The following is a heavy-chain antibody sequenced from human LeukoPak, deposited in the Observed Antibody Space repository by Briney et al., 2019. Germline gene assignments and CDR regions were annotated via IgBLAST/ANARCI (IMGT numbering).Heavy chain of an antibody. CDR1: GFTFSSYS. Sequence: GGSLRLSCAASGFTFSSYSMNWVRQAPGKGLEWVSSISSSSSYIYYADSVKGRFTISRDNAKNSLYLQMNSLRAEDTAVYYCARARRHDYGDYFGEYFDYWGQGTLVTVSS. J-gene: IGHJ4*02. D-gene: IGHD4-17*01. CDR3: ARARRHDYGDYFGEYFDY. CDR2: ISSSSSYI. V-gene: IGHV3-21*01.